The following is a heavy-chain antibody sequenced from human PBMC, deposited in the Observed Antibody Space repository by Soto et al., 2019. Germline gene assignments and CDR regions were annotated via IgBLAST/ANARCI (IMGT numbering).Heavy chain of an antibody. Sequence: GGSLRLSCAASGFTFSSYAMSWVRQAPGKGLEWVSAISGSGGSTYYADSVKGRFTISRDNSKNTLYLQMNSLRAEDTAVYYCAKLHYDSSGYYDAFDIWGQGTMVTVSS. J-gene: IGHJ3*02. V-gene: IGHV3-23*01. D-gene: IGHD3-22*01. CDR2: ISGSGGST. CDR1: GFTFSSYA. CDR3: AKLHYDSSGYYDAFDI.